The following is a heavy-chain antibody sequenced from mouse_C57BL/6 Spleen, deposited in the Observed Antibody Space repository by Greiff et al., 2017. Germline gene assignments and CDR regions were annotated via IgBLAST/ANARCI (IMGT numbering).Heavy chain of an antibody. CDR2: IDPETGGT. D-gene: IGHD4-1*01. Sequence: QVQLQQSGAELVRPGASVTLSCKASGYTFTDYEMHWVKQTPVHGLEWIGAIDPETGGTAYNQRFKGKAILTAAKSSSTAYMELRSLTSEDSAVYYCTRDWDYWGQGTTLTVSS. V-gene: IGHV1-15*01. J-gene: IGHJ2*01. CDR1: GYTFTDYE. CDR3: TRDWDY.